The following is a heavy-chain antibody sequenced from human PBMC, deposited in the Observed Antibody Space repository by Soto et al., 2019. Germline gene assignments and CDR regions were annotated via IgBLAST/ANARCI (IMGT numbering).Heavy chain of an antibody. CDR3: ARGSGSYFMWFDP. D-gene: IGHD1-26*01. CDR2: TRNKANSYTT. J-gene: IGHJ5*02. CDR1: GFIFSDHY. Sequence: PGGSLRLSCAASGFIFSDHYMDWVRQAPGKGLEWVGRTRNKANSYTTEYAASVKGRFTISRDDSKNSLYLQMNSLKTEDTAVYYCARGSGSYFMWFDPWGQGNLVTISA. V-gene: IGHV3-72*01.